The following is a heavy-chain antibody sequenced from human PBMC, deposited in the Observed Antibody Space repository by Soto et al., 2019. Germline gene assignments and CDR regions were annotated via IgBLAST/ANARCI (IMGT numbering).Heavy chain of an antibody. CDR1: GFTFSRYS. D-gene: IGHD3-22*01. V-gene: IGHV3-48*02. CDR2: VSSSSSAI. J-gene: IGHJ4*02. Sequence: EVQLVEAGGGLVQPGGSLRLSCAASGFTFSRYSMNWVRQAPGKGLEWVSYVSSSSSAIYYADSVKGRFTISRDNARNSLYLQMNGLRDEDPAVYYCARGTDESSGSKCDYWGQGTLVTVSS. CDR3: ARGTDESSGSKCDY.